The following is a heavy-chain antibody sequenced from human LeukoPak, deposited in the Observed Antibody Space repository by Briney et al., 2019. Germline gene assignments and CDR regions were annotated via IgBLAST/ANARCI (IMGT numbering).Heavy chain of an antibody. CDR1: GDSVSSNSAA. V-gene: IGHV6-1*01. D-gene: IGHD6-19*01. J-gene: IGHJ4*02. CDR3: AGQIAVAGIFGY. Sequence: SQTLSLTCAISGDSVSSNSAAWNWIRQSPSRGLEWLGRTYYRSKWYNDYAVSVKSRITINPDTSKNQFSLKLSSVTAADTAVYYCAGQIAVAGIFGYWGQGTLVTVSS. CDR2: TYYRSKWYN.